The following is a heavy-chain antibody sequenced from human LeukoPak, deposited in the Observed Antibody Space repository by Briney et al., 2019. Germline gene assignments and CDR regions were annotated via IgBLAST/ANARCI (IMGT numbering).Heavy chain of an antibody. CDR2: IIPIFGTA. D-gene: IGHD1-1*01. CDR1: GGTFSSYA. V-gene: IGHV1-69*01. CDR3: ARDSRIGLEPGLDY. Sequence: SVKVSCKASGGTFSSYAIGWVRQAPGQGLEWMGGIIPIFGTANYAQKFQGRVTITADESTSTAYMELSSPRSEDTAVYYCARDSRIGLEPGLDYWGQGTLVTVSS. J-gene: IGHJ4*02.